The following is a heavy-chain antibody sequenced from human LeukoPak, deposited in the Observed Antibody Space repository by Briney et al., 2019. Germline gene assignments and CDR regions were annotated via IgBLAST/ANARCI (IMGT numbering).Heavy chain of an antibody. CDR1: GYTFTSYA. Sequence: ASVKVSCKASGYTFTSYAMHWVRQAPGQRLEWMGWINAGDGNTKYSQKFQGRVTITRDTSASTAYMELSSLRSEDTAVYYCARRGSSGYYGDYWGRGTLVTVSS. D-gene: IGHD3-22*01. CDR3: ARRGSSGYYGDY. CDR2: INAGDGNT. V-gene: IGHV1-3*01. J-gene: IGHJ4*02.